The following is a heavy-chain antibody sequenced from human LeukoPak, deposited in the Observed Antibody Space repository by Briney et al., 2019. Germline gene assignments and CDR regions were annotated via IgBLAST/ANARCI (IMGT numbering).Heavy chain of an antibody. CDR1: GGTFSSYA. J-gene: IGHJ4*02. D-gene: IGHD3-9*01. CDR3: ARDRHPYDILTGGEIDY. CDR2: IIPIFDTA. Sequence: GASVKVSCKASGGTFSSYAISWVRQAPGQGLEWMGGIIPIFDTANYAQKFQGRVTITADESTSTAYMEPSSLRSEDTAVYYCARDRHPYDILTGGEIDYWGQGTLVTVSS. V-gene: IGHV1-69*13.